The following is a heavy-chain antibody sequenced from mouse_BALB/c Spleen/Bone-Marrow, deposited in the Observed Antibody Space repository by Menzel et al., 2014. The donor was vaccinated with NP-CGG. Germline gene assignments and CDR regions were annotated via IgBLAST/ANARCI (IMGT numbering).Heavy chain of an antibody. CDR1: GFTFSDYY. D-gene: IGHD1-1*01. CDR2: ISNGDGST. CDR3: ARESYGYAMDD. Sequence: DVHLVEPGGGLVQPGGSLKLSCATSGFTFSDYYMYWVRQTPDMRLEWVAYISNGDGSTFYLDTVKGRFTISRDNAKNALYLQMSRLKSEDTAMYYCARESYGYAMDDRGQGTSVTVSS. J-gene: IGHJ4*01. V-gene: IGHV5-12*02.